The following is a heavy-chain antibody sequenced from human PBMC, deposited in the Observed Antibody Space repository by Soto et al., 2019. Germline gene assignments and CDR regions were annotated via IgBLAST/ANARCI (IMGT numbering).Heavy chain of an antibody. D-gene: IGHD2-21*02. CDR3: AKGPVVTAIPSFDY. Sequence: EVPLLESGGGLVQPGGSLRLSCAASGFTFSSYAMSWVRQAPGKGLEWVSAISGSGGSTYYADSARGRFSISRDNSKHTLYLQMNSLRAEDTAVYYCAKGPVVTAIPSFDYWGQGTLVTVSS. CDR1: GFTFSSYA. J-gene: IGHJ4*02. V-gene: IGHV3-23*01. CDR2: ISGSGGST.